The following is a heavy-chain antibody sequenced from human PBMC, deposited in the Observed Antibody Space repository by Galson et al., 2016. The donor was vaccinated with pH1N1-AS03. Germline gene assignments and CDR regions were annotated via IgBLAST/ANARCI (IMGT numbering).Heavy chain of an antibody. Sequence: TLSLTCTVSGGSISGTSYYWSWIRQPAGKGLEWIGRISLSGSTNYNPSLKSRFSMSVDTSKNQLSLELNSVTAADTAVYYCATSLNSGRNSYRPTDAFDIWGQGTMVIVSS. CDR2: ISLSGST. V-gene: IGHV4-61*02. CDR3: ATSLNSGRNSYRPTDAFDI. CDR1: GGSISGTSYY. D-gene: IGHD1-26*01. J-gene: IGHJ3*02.